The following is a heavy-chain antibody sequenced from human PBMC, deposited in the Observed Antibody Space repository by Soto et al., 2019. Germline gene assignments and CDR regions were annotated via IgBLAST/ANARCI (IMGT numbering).Heavy chain of an antibody. Sequence: SETLSLTCAVSGGSISSDSYSWSWIRQPPGKGLEWIGYIYPSGSTSYNPSLKSRATISVDRSKRQFSLKLTSVTAADTAVYYCARAAAGTGDFDFWGPGTLVTVSS. CDR3: ARAAAGTGDFDF. CDR1: GGSISSDSYS. V-gene: IGHV4-30-2*01. J-gene: IGHJ4*02. D-gene: IGHD6-13*01. CDR2: IYPSGST.